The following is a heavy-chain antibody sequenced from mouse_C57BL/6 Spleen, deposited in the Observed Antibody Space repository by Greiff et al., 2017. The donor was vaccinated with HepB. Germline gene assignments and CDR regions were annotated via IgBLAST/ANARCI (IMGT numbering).Heavy chain of an antibody. CDR1: GYAFSSSW. Sequence: QVQLKESGPELVKPGASVKISCKASGYAFSSSWMNWVKQRPGKGLEWIGRIYPGDGDTNYNGKFKGKATLTADKSSSTAYMQLSSLTSEDSAVYVCSRGGYSGWFAYWGQGTLVTVSA. D-gene: IGHD3-1*01. V-gene: IGHV1-82*01. CDR3: SRGGYSGWFAY. J-gene: IGHJ3*01. CDR2: IYPGDGDT.